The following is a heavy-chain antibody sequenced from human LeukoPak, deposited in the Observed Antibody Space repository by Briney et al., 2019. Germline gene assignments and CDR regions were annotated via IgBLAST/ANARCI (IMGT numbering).Heavy chain of an antibody. CDR3: VKPSGDYDYFDS. Sequence: GGSLRLSCAASGFTFNSYAMDWIRQTPGKGLEWVSGITSSDTTYYADSVKGRFTISRDNSKNTLSLQLDSLTVEDTAVYYCVKPSGDYDYFDSWGQGALVTVSS. CDR2: ITSSDTT. J-gene: IGHJ4*02. CDR1: GFTFNSYA. V-gene: IGHV3-23*01. D-gene: IGHD4-17*01.